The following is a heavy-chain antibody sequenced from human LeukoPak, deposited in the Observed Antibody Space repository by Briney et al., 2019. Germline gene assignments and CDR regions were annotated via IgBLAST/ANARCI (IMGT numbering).Heavy chain of an antibody. D-gene: IGHD1-26*01. CDR3: ARDRIVGATGDY. Sequence: ASVKVSCKASGYTFTSYYMYWVRQAPGQGLEWMGITNPSGGSTSYAQKFQGRVTMTRDTSTSTVYMELSSLRSEDTAVYYCARDRIVGATGDYWGQGTLVTVSS. CDR2: TNPSGGST. V-gene: IGHV1-46*01. J-gene: IGHJ4*02. CDR1: GYTFTSYY.